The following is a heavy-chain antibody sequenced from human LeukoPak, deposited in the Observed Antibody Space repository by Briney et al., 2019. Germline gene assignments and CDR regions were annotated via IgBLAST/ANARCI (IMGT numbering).Heavy chain of an antibody. CDR2: ISSSSSYI. CDR3: ARDWMAYYDSSGYSHFDY. CDR1: AFTFSYYA. D-gene: IGHD3-22*01. Sequence: SGGSLRLSCAASAFTFSYYAMSWVRQAPGRGLEWVSSISSSSSYIYYADSVKGRFTISRDNAKNSLYLQMNSLRAEDTAVYYCARDWMAYYDSSGYSHFDYWGQGTLVTVSS. J-gene: IGHJ4*02. V-gene: IGHV3-21*01.